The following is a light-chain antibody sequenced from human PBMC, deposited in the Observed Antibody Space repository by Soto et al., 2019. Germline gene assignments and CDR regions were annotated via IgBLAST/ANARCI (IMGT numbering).Light chain of an antibody. CDR1: SSDVGDYNY. CDR2: DVS. J-gene: IGLJ2*01. CDR3: CSYAGSYTLGV. Sequence: QSALTQPRSVSGSPGQSVTISCTGTSSDVGDYNYVSWYQQHPGKAPKLMIYDVSERPSGVPDRFSGSKSGNTAPLTISGLQAEDEADYYCCSYAGSYTLGVFGGGTKLTVL. V-gene: IGLV2-11*01.